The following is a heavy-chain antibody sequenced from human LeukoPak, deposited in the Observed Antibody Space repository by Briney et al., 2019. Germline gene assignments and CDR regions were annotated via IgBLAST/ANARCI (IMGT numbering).Heavy chain of an antibody. CDR2: LYSGSDT. J-gene: IGHJ2*01. CDR3: ARVGDHFHWYLDL. V-gene: IGHV3-53*01. CDR1: GFSVSLNY. Sequence: GGSLTLSCAASGFSVSLNYMSWVRQAPGKGLEWVSILYSGSDTYYVDSVKGRFTISRDNSKNMLFLHMNSLRAEDTAVYYCARVGDHFHWYLDLWGRGTLVTVSS. D-gene: IGHD3-10*01.